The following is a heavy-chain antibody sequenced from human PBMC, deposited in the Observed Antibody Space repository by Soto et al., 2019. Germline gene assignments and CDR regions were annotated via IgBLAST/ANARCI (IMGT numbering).Heavy chain of an antibody. CDR3: ARIAARPY. J-gene: IGHJ4*02. CDR1: GFTFSTYA. CDR2: ISSDGTNK. Sequence: QVQLVESGGGVVQPGRSLRLSCAASGFTFSTYAMHWVRQAPGKGLEWVALISSDGTNKDYADSVKGRFTISRDNSKNTMYLQVNSLRIEDTAVYYCARIAARPYWGQGTLVTGSS. V-gene: IGHV3-30-3*01. D-gene: IGHD6-6*01.